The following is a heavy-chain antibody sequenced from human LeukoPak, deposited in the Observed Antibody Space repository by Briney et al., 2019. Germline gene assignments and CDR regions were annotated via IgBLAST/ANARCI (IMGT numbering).Heavy chain of an antibody. CDR2: IYITGST. CDR1: AGSISSYY. V-gene: IGHV4-4*07. D-gene: IGHD3-10*01. Sequence: PSETLSLTCTVSAGSISSYYWSWIRQPAGKGLEWIGHIYITGSTNYNPSLKSRVTLSVDTSMNQFPLRLSSVTAADTAVYYCARNGAGTRHYGMDVWGQGTTVTVSS. J-gene: IGHJ6*02. CDR3: ARNGAGTRHYGMDV.